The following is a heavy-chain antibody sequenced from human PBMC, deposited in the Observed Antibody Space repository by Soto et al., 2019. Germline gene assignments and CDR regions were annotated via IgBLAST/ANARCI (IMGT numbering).Heavy chain of an antibody. D-gene: IGHD1-26*01. V-gene: IGHV4-61*01. CDR1: GDSVSSDSYF. CDR3: ARIIVGVTVDL. J-gene: IGHJ5*02. Sequence: SETLSLTCTVSGDSVSSDSYFWTWIRQPPGKGLEWIAYISYTGGTNYNPSLKSRATISVDTSTNQFFLTLTSVTAADTAVYFCARIIVGVTVDLWGQGSLVTVSS. CDR2: ISYTGGT.